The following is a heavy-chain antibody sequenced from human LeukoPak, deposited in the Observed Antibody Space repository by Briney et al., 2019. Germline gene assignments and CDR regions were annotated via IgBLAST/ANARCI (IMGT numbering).Heavy chain of an antibody. D-gene: IGHD4-17*01. Sequence: GGSLRLSCAASGFTFSRYSMNWVRQAPGKGLEWVSYISSSSTKYYADSVKGRFTISRDNAKNSLYLQMNSLRVEDTAVYRCAREMGGDNPIPLDYWGQGTLVTVSS. CDR3: AREMGGDNPIPLDY. CDR1: GFTFSRYS. CDR2: ISSSSTK. V-gene: IGHV3-48*01. J-gene: IGHJ4*02.